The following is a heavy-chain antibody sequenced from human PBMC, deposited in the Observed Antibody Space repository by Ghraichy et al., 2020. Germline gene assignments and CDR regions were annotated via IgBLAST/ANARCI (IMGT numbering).Heavy chain of an antibody. V-gene: IGHV3-73*01. CDR2: IRTKPNNYAT. J-gene: IGHJ3*01. CDR3: SRPGFGELQNAFDV. D-gene: IGHD3-10*01. CDR1: GFIFSEFA. Sequence: GGSLRLSCAASGFIFSEFAMYWVRQAPGKGLECIGRIRTKPNNYATTYAASVKGMFTISRDDSKNTMYLQMKSLKTEDTAVYYCSRPGFGELQNAFDVWGHGTIVTVSS.